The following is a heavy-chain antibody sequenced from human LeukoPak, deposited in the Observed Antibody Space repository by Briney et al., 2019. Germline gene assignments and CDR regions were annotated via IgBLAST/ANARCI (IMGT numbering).Heavy chain of an antibody. J-gene: IGHJ4*02. Sequence: ASVKVSCKASGYTFTSYGISWVRQAPGQGLKWMGWISAYNGNTNYAQKLQGRVTMTTDTSTSTAYMEPRSLRSDDTAVYYCARTYYYDSSGYYQFDYWGQGTLVTVSS. V-gene: IGHV1-18*01. CDR1: GYTFTSYG. D-gene: IGHD3-22*01. CDR2: ISAYNGNT. CDR3: ARTYYYDSSGYYQFDY.